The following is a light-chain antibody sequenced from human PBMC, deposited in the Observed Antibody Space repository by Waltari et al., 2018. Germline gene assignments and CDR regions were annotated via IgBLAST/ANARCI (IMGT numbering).Light chain of an antibody. V-gene: IGLV1-40*01. CDR3: QSYDSSLSAVV. CDR1: SSNSGAGYD. CDR2: GNS. J-gene: IGLJ2*01. Sequence: QSVLTQPPSVAGAPGRRVTISCTGSSSNSGAGYDGYWYQQLPGPAPKLLIYGNSNRPSGVPDRFSGSKSGTSASLAITGLQAEDEADYYCQSYDSSLSAVVFGGGTKLTVL.